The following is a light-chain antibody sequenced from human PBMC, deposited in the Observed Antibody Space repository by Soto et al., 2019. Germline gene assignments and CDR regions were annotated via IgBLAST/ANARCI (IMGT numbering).Light chain of an antibody. CDR1: QSVGSY. CDR2: DAS. Sequence: EIVLTQSPATLSLSPGERATLSCRASQSVGSYLAWYQQKPGQAPRLLNYDASKRATGIPARFSGSGSGTDFTLTICSLEPEDFALYYCQQLSHWPFTFGPGTKVDI. CDR3: QQLSHWPFT. V-gene: IGKV3-11*01. J-gene: IGKJ3*01.